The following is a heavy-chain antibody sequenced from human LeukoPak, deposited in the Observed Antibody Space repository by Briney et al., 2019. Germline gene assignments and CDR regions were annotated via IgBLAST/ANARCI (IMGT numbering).Heavy chain of an antibody. D-gene: IGHD2-15*01. V-gene: IGHV1-69*13. CDR2: ILPIFKRT. CDR1: GGTFSSYA. CDR3: ARVVVAFDY. Sequence: ASVKVSCKASGGTFSSYAITWVRQAPGQGLEWMGRILPIFKRTDYAQKFQGRVTITADESTSTAYMELSSLRSEDTAVYYCARVVVAFDYWGQGTLVTVSS. J-gene: IGHJ4*02.